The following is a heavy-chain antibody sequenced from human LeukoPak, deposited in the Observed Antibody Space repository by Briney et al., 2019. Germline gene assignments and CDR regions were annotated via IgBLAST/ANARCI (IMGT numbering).Heavy chain of an antibody. CDR1: GGSFSGYY. CDR3: ARGPRVLDY. CDR2: INHSGST. Sequence: PSETLSLTCAVYGGSFSGYYWSWIRQPPGKGLEWIGEINHSGSTNYNPSLKSRVTISVDTSKNQFSLKLSSVTAVDTAVYYCARGPRVLDYWGQGTLVTVSS. V-gene: IGHV4-34*01. J-gene: IGHJ4*02.